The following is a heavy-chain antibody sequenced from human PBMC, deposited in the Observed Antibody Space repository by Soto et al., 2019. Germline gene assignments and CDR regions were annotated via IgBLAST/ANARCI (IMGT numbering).Heavy chain of an antibody. CDR1: GYRFTPYW. CDR3: ARKDKSGYFNWFDP. CDR2: IFPSDSDT. Sequence: GESLKISCRTSGYRFTPYWIAWVRQMPGKGLEWMGIIFPSDSDTRYSPSFQGQVTISADRSTSTVFLQWASLKASGTAVYFCARKDKSGYFNWFDPWGQGTLVTVSS. D-gene: IGHD3-22*01. V-gene: IGHV5-51*01. J-gene: IGHJ5*02.